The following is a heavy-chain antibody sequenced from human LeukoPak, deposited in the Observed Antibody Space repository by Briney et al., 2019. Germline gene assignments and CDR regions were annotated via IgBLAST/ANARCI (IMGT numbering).Heavy chain of an antibody. CDR2: MNPNSGNT. J-gene: IGHJ6*02. CDR3: ARGAKGYYYYGMDV. Sequence: SVKVSCKASGYTFTSYDINWVRQATGQGLEWMGWMNPNSGNTGYAQKFQGRVTMTRNTSISTAYMELSSLRSEDTAVYYCARGAKGYYYYGMDVWGQGTTVTVSS. V-gene: IGHV1-8*01. CDR1: GYTFTSYD.